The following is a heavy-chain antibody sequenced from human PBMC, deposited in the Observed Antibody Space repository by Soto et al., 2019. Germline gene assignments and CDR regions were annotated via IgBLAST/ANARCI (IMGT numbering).Heavy chain of an antibody. CDR2: IYPGDSDT. D-gene: IGHD6-19*01. J-gene: IGHJ6*02. CDR3: ARSRRGAYSSGWYSLSGYNNYGLDV. V-gene: IGHV5-51*01. Sequence: GESLKISCKASGYSFTSYWIGWVRQMPGKGLEWMGIIYPGDSDTKYSPSLQGQVTISADTSISTAYLQWTSLKVSDTAMYYCARSRRGAYSSGWYSLSGYNNYGLDVWGQGTTVTFSS. CDR1: GYSFTSYW.